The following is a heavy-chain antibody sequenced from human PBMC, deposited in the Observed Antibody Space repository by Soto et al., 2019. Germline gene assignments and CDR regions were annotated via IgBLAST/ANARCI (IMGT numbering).Heavy chain of an antibody. CDR3: ERDKDSSARPRAEFNY. J-gene: IGHJ4*02. D-gene: IGHD6-19*01. Sequence: QGHLVQSGAEVKRPGASVRVSCEASGYMFTSYFIHWVRQAPGQGLEWVGVINPSDGTPTYAQKFQARITMTRDTSTTTVDMELSSLRSEDTAVYYCERDKDSSARPRAEFNYWGQGTLITVAS. V-gene: IGHV1-46*01. CDR1: GYMFTSYF. CDR2: INPSDGTP.